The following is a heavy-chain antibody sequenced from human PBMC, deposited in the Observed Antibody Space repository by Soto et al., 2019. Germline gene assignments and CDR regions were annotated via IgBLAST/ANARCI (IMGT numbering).Heavy chain of an antibody. CDR1: GDSISSSSYY. Sequence: PSETLSLTCSVSGDSISSSSYYWGWIRQPPGKGLEWIGNIYYSGTTYYNPSLKSRVTISVDTSKNQSSLKLSSVTAADTAVYYCARRDSGRPLDVWGQGXMVTVSS. V-gene: IGHV4-39*01. CDR2: IYYSGTT. J-gene: IGHJ3*01. CDR3: ARRDSGRPLDV. D-gene: IGHD1-26*01.